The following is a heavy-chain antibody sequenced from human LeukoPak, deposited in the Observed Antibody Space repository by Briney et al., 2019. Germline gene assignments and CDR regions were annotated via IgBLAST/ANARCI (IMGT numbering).Heavy chain of an antibody. CDR1: GFTFSSYA. CDR2: ISYDGSNK. Sequence: GGSLRLSCAASGFTFSSYAMHWVRQAPGKGLEWVAVISYDGSNKYYADSVKGRFTISRDNSKNTLYLQMNSLRAEDTAVYYCARDLIAVAAKRYYFDYWGQGTLVTVSS. J-gene: IGHJ4*02. CDR3: ARDLIAVAAKRYYFDY. D-gene: IGHD6-19*01. V-gene: IGHV3-30-3*01.